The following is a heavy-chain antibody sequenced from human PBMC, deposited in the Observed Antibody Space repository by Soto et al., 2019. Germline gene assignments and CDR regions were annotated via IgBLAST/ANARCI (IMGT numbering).Heavy chain of an antibody. V-gene: IGHV4-59*08. D-gene: IGHD3-9*01. CDR2: IYYSGST. J-gene: IGHJ6*03. Sequence: PSETLSLTCTVSGVSISSYYWSWIRQPPGKGLEWIGYIYYSGSTNYNPSLKSRVTISVDTSKNQFSLKLSSVTAADTAVYYCARLTPPSGVLRYSGRDMDVWGKGTTVTVSS. CDR3: ARLTPPSGVLRYSGRDMDV. CDR1: GVSISSYY.